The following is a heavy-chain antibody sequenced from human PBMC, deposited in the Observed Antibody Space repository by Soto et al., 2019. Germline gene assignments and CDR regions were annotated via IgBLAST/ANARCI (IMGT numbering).Heavy chain of an antibody. Sequence: PVGSLRLSCAASGFTFSSYAMSWVRQAPGKGLEWVSAISGSGGSTYYADSVKGRFTISRDNSKNTLYLQMNSLRAEDTAVYYCAKGGSIVVVTAMVYWGQGTLVTVSS. V-gene: IGHV3-23*01. CDR2: ISGSGGST. J-gene: IGHJ4*02. CDR1: GFTFSSYA. CDR3: AKGGSIVVVTAMVY. D-gene: IGHD2-21*02.